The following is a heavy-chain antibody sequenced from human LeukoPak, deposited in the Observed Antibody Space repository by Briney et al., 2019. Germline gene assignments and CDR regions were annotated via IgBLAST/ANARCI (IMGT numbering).Heavy chain of an antibody. CDR2: ISRSGGRT. CDR3: AKDGVRRVVVIPYYFDY. J-gene: IGHJ4*02. Sequence: LEWVSAISRSGGRTYYADSVKGRFNISRDNSKNTLYLQMNSLRAEDTAVYYCAKDGVRRVVVIPYYFDYWGQGTLVTVSS. D-gene: IGHD3-22*01. V-gene: IGHV3-23*01.